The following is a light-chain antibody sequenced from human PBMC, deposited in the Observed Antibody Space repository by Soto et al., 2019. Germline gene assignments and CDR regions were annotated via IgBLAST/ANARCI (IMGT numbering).Light chain of an antibody. CDR3: AAWDDSLDEYV. Sequence: QSVLAQPPSASGTPGQRVTISCSGSASNIGSKSVNWYQQFPGTAPKLLIYSSIYRPSGVPARMSASKSGTSASLAISGLQSEDEAGYYCAAWDDSLDEYVFGTGTKVTVL. V-gene: IGLV1-44*01. CDR2: SSI. CDR1: ASNIGSKS. J-gene: IGLJ1*01.